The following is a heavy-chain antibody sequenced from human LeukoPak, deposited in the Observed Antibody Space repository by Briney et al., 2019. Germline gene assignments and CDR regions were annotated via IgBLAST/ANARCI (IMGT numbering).Heavy chain of an antibody. CDR2: ISSSGSYT. CDR1: GFTFSDYY. J-gene: IGHJ4*02. V-gene: IGHV3-11*03. D-gene: IGHD3-22*01. Sequence: PGGSLRLSCAASGFTFSDYYMSWIRQAPGKGLEWVSYISSSGSYTNYADSVKGRFTISRDNAKNSLHLQMNSLRAEDTAVYFCARGSGYYDRVLDYWGQGTLVTVSS. CDR3: ARGSGYYDRVLDY.